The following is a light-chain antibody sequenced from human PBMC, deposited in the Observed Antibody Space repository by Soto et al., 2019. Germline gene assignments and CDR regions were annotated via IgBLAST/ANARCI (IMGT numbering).Light chain of an antibody. V-gene: IGKV3-15*01. Sequence: EIVMTQSPATLSVSPGERATLSCRASQSVSSTLAWYQQIPGQAPRLLLYGTSTRATGIPARFSVSGSGTEFTLTISSLQSEDFAFYYCQQYYQWPLTFGGGTKVEVK. CDR2: GTS. CDR3: QQYYQWPLT. J-gene: IGKJ4*01. CDR1: QSVSST.